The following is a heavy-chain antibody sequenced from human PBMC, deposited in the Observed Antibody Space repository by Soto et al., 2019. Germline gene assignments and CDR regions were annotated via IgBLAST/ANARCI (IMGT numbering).Heavy chain of an antibody. J-gene: IGHJ5*02. CDR1: GGTFSSYS. CDR2: IIPIFGTA. V-gene: IGHV1-69*13. D-gene: IGHD6-13*01. Sequence: ASVKVSCKSSGGTFSSYSISWVRQAPGQGLECMGGIIPIFGTANYAQKFQGRVTITADESTSTAYMELSSLRSEDTAVYYCARAVGLRSSSWYVQGFDPWGQGTLVTVS. CDR3: ARAVGLRSSSWYVQGFDP.